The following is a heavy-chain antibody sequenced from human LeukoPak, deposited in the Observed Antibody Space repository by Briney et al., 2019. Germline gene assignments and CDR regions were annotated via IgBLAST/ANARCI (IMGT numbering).Heavy chain of an antibody. V-gene: IGHV3-30-3*01. CDR2: ISYDGSNK. J-gene: IGHJ4*02. Sequence: GGSLRLSCAASGFTFSSYAMHWVRQAPGKGLEWVAVISYDGSNKYYADSVKGRFTISRDNSKNTLYLQMNSLRAEDTAVYYCARGGRYYDSSGNYWGQGTLVTVSS. CDR3: ARGGRYYDSSGNY. CDR1: GFTFSSYA. D-gene: IGHD3-22*01.